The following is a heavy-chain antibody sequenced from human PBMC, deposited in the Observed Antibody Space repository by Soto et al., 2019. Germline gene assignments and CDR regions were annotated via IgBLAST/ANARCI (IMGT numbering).Heavy chain of an antibody. CDR2: ISHDGNNK. Sequence: QVQLVESGGGVGQPGRSLRLSCAASGFTFSDYGMHWVRQAPGKGLEWVALISHDGNNKYYADSVRGRFTISRDNSKNKLFLQMSSLRPDDPAVYYCAKDRPVKARSGSLSSWGQGTLVTVSS. V-gene: IGHV3-30*18. J-gene: IGHJ5*02. CDR3: AKDRPVKARSGSLSS. CDR1: GFTFSDYG. D-gene: IGHD1-26*01.